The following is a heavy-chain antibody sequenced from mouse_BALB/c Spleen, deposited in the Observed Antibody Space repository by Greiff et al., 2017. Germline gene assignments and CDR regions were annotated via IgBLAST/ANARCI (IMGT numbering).Heavy chain of an antibody. CDR1: GFTFTDYY. D-gene: IGHD2-4*01. Sequence: EVQRVESGGGLVQPGGSLRLSCATSGFTFTDYYMSWVRQPPGKALEWLGFIRNKANGYTTEYSASVKGRFTISRDNSQSILYLQMNTLRAEDSATYYCARAPPYDYGAWFAYWGQGTLVTVSA. CDR2: IRNKANGYTT. V-gene: IGHV7-3*02. CDR3: ARAPPYDYGAWFAY. J-gene: IGHJ3*01.